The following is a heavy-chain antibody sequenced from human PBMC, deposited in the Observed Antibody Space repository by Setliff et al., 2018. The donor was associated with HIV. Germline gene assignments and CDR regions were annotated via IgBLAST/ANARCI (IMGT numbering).Heavy chain of an antibody. V-gene: IGHV3-33*06. J-gene: IGHJ4*02. CDR3: AKDGLAGYFES. CDR2: IWFDGSRK. Sequence: GGSLRLSCATSGFTFTNHAMHWVRQAPGKGLEWVAVIWFDGSRKYYADSVKGRFTTSRDTSNNTLYLQMNSLRAEDTAVYYCAKDGLAGYFESWGLGTLVTAPQ. CDR1: GFTFTNHA. D-gene: IGHD1-1*01.